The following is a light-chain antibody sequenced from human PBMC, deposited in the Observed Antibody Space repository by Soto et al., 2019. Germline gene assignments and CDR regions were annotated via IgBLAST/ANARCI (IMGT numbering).Light chain of an antibody. Sequence: QSVLTQPASVSGSPGQSITISCTGTSSDIGAYNFVSWYQQHPGKAPKLMLYDVNIRPSGVSNRCSGSKSGNTASLTISGLQAEDEADYYCTSWTTSTTMIFGGGTKVTAL. V-gene: IGLV2-14*03. CDR1: SSDIGAYNF. J-gene: IGLJ2*01. CDR2: DVN. CDR3: TSWTTSTTMI.